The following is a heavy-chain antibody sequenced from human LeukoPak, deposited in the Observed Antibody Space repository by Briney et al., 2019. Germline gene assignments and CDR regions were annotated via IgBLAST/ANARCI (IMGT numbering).Heavy chain of an antibody. CDR2: ISSSGSTI. J-gene: IGHJ6*04. D-gene: IGHD2-15*01. CDR3: AKDLPGSVNPPALDV. Sequence: GGSLRLSCAASGFTFSSYEMNWVRQAPGKGLEWVSYISSSGSTIYYADSVKGRFTISRDNAKNSLYLQMNSLRAEDTAVYYCAKDLPGSVNPPALDVWGKGTTVTVSS. V-gene: IGHV3-48*03. CDR1: GFTFSSYE.